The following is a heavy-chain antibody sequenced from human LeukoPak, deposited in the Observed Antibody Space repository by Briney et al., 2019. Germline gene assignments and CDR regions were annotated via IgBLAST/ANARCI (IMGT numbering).Heavy chain of an antibody. D-gene: IGHD3-22*01. J-gene: IGHJ4*01. CDR3: ARHPYYYDSSAYFDY. CDR2: IYDSGST. Sequence: PSETLSLTCAVYGGSFSGYYWSWIRQPPGKGLEWIGYIYDSGSTNYNPSLKSRVTISLDTSKNQFSLKLSSVTAADTAVYYCARHPYYYDSSAYFDYWGQGTLVTVSS. CDR1: GGSFSGYY. V-gene: IGHV4-59*08.